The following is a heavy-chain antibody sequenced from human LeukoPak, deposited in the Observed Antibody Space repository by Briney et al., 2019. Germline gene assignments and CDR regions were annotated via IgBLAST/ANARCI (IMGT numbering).Heavy chain of an antibody. D-gene: IGHD6-13*01. J-gene: IGHJ5*02. V-gene: IGHV4-4*09. CDR2: IYTSGST. Sequence: SETLSLTCTVSGGSISSYYWSWIRQPPGKGLEWIGYIYTSGSTNYNPSLKSRVTISVDTSKNQFSLKLSSVTAADTAVYYCARTGGGYSSSWYGGGWFDPWGQGTLVTVSS. CDR3: ARTGGGYSSSWYGGGWFDP. CDR1: GGSISSYY.